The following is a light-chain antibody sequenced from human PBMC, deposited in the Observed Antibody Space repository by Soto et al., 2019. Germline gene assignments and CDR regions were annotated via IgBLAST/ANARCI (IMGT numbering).Light chain of an antibody. J-gene: IGKJ5*01. CDR1: QSVSSSS. V-gene: IGKV3-20*01. CDR2: GAS. CDR3: QQYGGSPLIT. Sequence: EVVLTQSPGTLSLSLGERATLSCRASQSVSSSSLAWYQQKPGQAPRLLIYGASNRATGSPDRFSGSGSGTDFSLTISRLEPEDFAVYYCQQYGGSPLITFGQGTRLEIK.